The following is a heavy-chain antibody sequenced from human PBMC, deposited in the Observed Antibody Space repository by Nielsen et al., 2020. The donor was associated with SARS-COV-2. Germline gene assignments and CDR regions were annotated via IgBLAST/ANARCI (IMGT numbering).Heavy chain of an antibody. CDR3: ARDTVSTYYYDSSGYFRY. J-gene: IGHJ4*02. CDR2: IKQDGSEK. CDR1: GFTFSSYW. Sequence: GGSLRLSCVASGFTFSSYWMSWVRQAPGKGLEWVANIKQDGSEKYYVDSVKGRFTISRDNAKNSLYLQMNSLRAEDTAVYYCARDTVSTYYYDSSGYFRYWGQGTLVTVSS. D-gene: IGHD3-22*01. V-gene: IGHV3-7*01.